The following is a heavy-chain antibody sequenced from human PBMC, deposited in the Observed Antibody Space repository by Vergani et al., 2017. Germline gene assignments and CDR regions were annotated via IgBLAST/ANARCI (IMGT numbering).Heavy chain of an antibody. CDR1: GFSLSNARMG. Sequence: QVTLKESGPVLVKPTENLTLTCTVSGFSLSNARMGVSWIRQPPGKALEWLAHIFSNDEKSYSTSLKSRLTISKDTSKSQVVLTMTNMDPVDTATYYCARTRDYDILTGYFPDYWGQGTLVTVSS. CDR2: IFSNDEK. D-gene: IGHD3-9*01. CDR3: ARTRDYDILTGYFPDY. V-gene: IGHV2-26*01. J-gene: IGHJ4*02.